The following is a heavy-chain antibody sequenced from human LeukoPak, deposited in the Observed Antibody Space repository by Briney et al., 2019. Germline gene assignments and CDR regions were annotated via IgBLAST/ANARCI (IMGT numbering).Heavy chain of an antibody. J-gene: IGHJ4*02. CDR1: GFTFDDYA. V-gene: IGHV3-43*02. Sequence: GGSLTLSCAASGFTFDDYAMHWVRQAPGKGLEWVSLISGDGGSTYYADSVKGRFTISRDNSKNSLYLQMNSLRTEDTALYYCAKAPGDGPFLTGLDYWGQGTVVSVFS. CDR3: AKAPGDGPFLTGLDY. D-gene: IGHD3-9*01. CDR2: ISGDGGST.